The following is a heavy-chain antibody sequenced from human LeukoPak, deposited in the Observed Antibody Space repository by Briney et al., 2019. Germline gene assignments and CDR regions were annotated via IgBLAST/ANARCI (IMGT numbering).Heavy chain of an antibody. Sequence: GGSLRLSCAASGFTFSSYAMSWVRQAPGKGLEWVSAISGSGGSTYCADSVKGRFTISRDNSKNTLYLQMNSLRAEDTAVYYCVKNRVVFNWNYAYYFDYWGQGTLVTVSS. CDR1: GFTFSSYA. V-gene: IGHV3-23*01. J-gene: IGHJ4*02. D-gene: IGHD1-7*01. CDR3: VKNRVVFNWNYAYYFDY. CDR2: ISGSGGST.